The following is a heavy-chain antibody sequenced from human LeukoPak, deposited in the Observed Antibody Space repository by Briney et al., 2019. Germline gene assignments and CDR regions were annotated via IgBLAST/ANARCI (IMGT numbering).Heavy chain of an antibody. V-gene: IGHV5-51*01. CDR1: GYSFTSYW. D-gene: IGHD3-22*01. CDR2: IYPGDSDT. J-gene: IGHJ1*01. Sequence: RGESLKISCKGSGYSFTSYWVGWVRQMPGKGLQCLGTIYPGDSDTRYSPSFQGQVTISVDKSVSTAYLQWSSLKASDTAMYYCARSDSSGGARGVQYWGQGTPVTVSS. CDR3: ARSDSSGGARGVQY.